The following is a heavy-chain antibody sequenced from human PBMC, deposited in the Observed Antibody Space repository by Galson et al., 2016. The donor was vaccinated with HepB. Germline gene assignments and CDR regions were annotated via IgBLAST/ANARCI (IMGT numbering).Heavy chain of an antibody. CDR2: FDPADSSS. CDR3: ARHGRSLGARWNFDL. V-gene: IGHV5-10-1*01. CDR1: GFIFTNYW. Sequence: QSGAEVKKPGDSLRISCEGSGFIFTNYWISWLRLMPGKGLEWMGRFDPADSSSIYNPSFRGHVTFSTDMSLTTAYLQWSSLQASDSAIYYCARHGRSLGARWNFDLWGRGSLVTVSS. J-gene: IGHJ2*01. D-gene: IGHD1-26*01.